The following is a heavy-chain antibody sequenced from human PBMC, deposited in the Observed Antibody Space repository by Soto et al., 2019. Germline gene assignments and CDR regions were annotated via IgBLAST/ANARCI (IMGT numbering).Heavy chain of an antibody. CDR3: GRVEQQLVPPYYYYGMDV. Sequence: QVQLQESGPGLVKPSQTLSLTCTVSGGSISSGGYYWSWIRQHPGKGLEWIGYIYYSGSTYYNPSLKSRVTISVDTSKNQFSLKPSSVTAADTAVYYCGRVEQQLVPPYYYYGMDVWGQGTTVTVSS. V-gene: IGHV4-31*03. CDR2: IYYSGST. D-gene: IGHD6-13*01. CDR1: GGSISSGGYY. J-gene: IGHJ6*02.